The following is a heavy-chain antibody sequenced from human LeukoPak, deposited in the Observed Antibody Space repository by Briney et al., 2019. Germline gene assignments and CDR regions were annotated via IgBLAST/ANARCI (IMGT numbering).Heavy chain of an antibody. V-gene: IGHV3-48*03. CDR2: ISSSGSSI. CDR1: GFTVSSYE. Sequence: PGGSLRLSCAASGFTVSSYEMNWVRQAPGKGLEWVSYISSSGSSIYYADSVKGRFTISRDNAKNSLYLQMNSLRAEDTAVYYCARGGTLEYFQYWGQGTLVSVSS. CDR3: ARGGTLEYFQY. J-gene: IGHJ1*01.